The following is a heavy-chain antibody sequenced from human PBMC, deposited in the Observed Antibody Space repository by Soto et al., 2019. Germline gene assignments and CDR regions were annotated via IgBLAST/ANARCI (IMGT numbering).Heavy chain of an antibody. CDR3: ARSIVVVNAIDY. CDR1: GYTFTSYA. Sequence: QVQLVQSGAEEKKPGASVKVSCKASGYTFTSYAMHWVRQAPGQRLEWMGWINAVNGNTKYSQKFQGRVTITRDTSASTAYMELSSLRSEDTAVYYCARSIVVVNAIDYWGQGTLVTVSS. D-gene: IGHD2-21*01. V-gene: IGHV1-3*05. CDR2: INAVNGNT. J-gene: IGHJ4*02.